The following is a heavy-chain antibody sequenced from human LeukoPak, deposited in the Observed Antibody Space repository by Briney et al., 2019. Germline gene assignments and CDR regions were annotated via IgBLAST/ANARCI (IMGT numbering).Heavy chain of an antibody. CDR2: ISTGGSTI. CDR1: GFIFTSYE. CDR3: AKDWPGIAVAGLSPFDY. D-gene: IGHD6-19*01. J-gene: IGHJ4*02. Sequence: PGGSLRLSCAPSGFIFTSYEMNWVRQAPGKGLEWVSYISTGGSTIYYADSVKGRFTISRDNAKNSLYLQMNSLRAEDTAVYYCAKDWPGIAVAGLSPFDYWGQGTLVTVSS. V-gene: IGHV3-48*03.